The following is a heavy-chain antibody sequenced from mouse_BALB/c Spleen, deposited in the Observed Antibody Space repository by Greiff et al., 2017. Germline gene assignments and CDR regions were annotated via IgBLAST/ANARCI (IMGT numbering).Heavy chain of an antibody. Sequence: EVQRVESGGGLVKPGGSLKLSCAASGFTFSSYAMSWVRQTPEKRLEWVASISSGGSTYYPDSVKGRFTISRDNARNILYLQMSSLRSEDTVMYYCARDGYFDYWGQGTTLTVSS. CDR1: GFTFSSYA. V-gene: IGHV5-6-5*01. CDR2: ISSGGST. J-gene: IGHJ2*01. CDR3: ARDGYFDY.